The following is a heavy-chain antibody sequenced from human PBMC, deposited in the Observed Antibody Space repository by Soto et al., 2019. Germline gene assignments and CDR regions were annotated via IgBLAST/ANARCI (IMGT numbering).Heavy chain of an antibody. CDR1: GGSSRSGGYY. Sequence: PSEPLSLSCTVAGGSSRSGGYYWSRIRKPPGKGLEWIGYIYYSGSTNYNPSLKSRVTISVDTSKNQFSLKLCSVTAADTAVYYCARGGAGASGYDYVWGSYRYGFAFDIWGQGTMVTVSS. J-gene: IGHJ3*02. CDR3: ARGGAGASGYDYVWGSYRYGFAFDI. V-gene: IGHV4-61*08. D-gene: IGHD3-16*02. CDR2: IYYSGST.